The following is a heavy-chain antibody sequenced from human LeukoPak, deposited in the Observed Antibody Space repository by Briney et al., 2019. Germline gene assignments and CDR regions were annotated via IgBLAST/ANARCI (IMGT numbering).Heavy chain of an antibody. CDR1: GFTFSSYA. V-gene: IGHV3-23*01. CDR3: AKDREEMATISYYFDY. CDR2: ISGSGGST. Sequence: PGGSLRLSCAASGFTFSSYAMSWVRQAPGKGLEWVSAISGSGGSTYYADSVKGRPTISRDNSKNTLYLQMNSLRAEDTAVYYCAKDREEMATISYYFDYWGQGTLVTVSS. D-gene: IGHD5-24*01. J-gene: IGHJ4*02.